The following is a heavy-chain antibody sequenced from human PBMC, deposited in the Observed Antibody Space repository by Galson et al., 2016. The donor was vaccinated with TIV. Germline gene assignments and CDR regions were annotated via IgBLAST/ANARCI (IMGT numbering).Heavy chain of an antibody. J-gene: IGHJ4*02. V-gene: IGHV4-59*01. Sequence: TVSGGSISSYYWTWIRQPPGKGLEWIGYVYYTGNTNYNPSLKNRVTMSVDTSKNQFSLKLNSVTAADTAVYFCARVDYSGSGTAFDSWGQGTLVTVSS. CDR1: GGSISSYY. D-gene: IGHD3-10*01. CDR2: VYYTGNT. CDR3: ARVDYSGSGTAFDS.